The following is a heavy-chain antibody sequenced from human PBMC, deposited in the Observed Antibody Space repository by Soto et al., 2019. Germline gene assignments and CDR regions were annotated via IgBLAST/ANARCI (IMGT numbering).Heavy chain of an antibody. CDR1: GFTFSSYA. Sequence: GGSLRLSCAASGFTFSSYAMHWVRQAPGKGLEWVAVISYDGSNKYYADSVKGRFTISRDNSKNTLYLQMNSLRAEDTAVYYCARDCLALISGYYYGMDVWGQGTTVTVSS. D-gene: IGHD1-26*01. CDR2: ISYDGSNK. J-gene: IGHJ6*02. V-gene: IGHV3-30-3*01. CDR3: ARDCLALISGYYYGMDV.